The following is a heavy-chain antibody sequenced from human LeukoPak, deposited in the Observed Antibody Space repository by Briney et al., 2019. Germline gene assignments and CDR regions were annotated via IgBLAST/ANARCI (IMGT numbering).Heavy chain of an antibody. CDR1: GFTFSGYS. Sequence: PGGSLRLSCAVSGFTFSGYSMNWVRQAPGKGLEWVSSISSSSDYIFYADLVKGRFTISRDNAKNSLYLQMNSLRAEDTAVYYCASDLPAATSWGQGTLVTVSS. CDR3: ASDLPAATS. D-gene: IGHD2-2*01. J-gene: IGHJ4*02. V-gene: IGHV3-21*01. CDR2: ISSSSDYI.